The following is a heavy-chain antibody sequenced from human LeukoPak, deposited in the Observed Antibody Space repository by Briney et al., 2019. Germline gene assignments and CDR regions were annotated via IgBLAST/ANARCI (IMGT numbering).Heavy chain of an antibody. CDR3: AKDREAVAGYYYYYYMDV. Sequence: GGSLRHSCAASGFTFSSYAMSWVRQAPGKGLEWVSAISGSGGSTYYADSVKGRFTISRDNSKNTLYLQMNSLRAEDTAVYYCAKDREAVAGYYYYYYMDVWGKGTTVTISS. CDR1: GFTFSSYA. V-gene: IGHV3-23*01. CDR2: ISGSGGST. J-gene: IGHJ6*03. D-gene: IGHD6-19*01.